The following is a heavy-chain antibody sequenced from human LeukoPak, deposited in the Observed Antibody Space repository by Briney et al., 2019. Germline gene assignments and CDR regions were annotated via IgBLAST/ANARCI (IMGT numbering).Heavy chain of an antibody. V-gene: IGHV3-23*01. CDR3: AKGRDSSGWYLWDAFDI. CDR2: ISGSGGST. J-gene: IGHJ3*02. CDR1: GFTFSSYA. D-gene: IGHD6-19*01. Sequence: SGGSLRLSCAASGFTFSSYAMSWVRQAPGKGLEWVSAISGSGGSTYYADSVKGRFTISRDNSKNTLYLQMNSLRAEDTAVYYCAKGRDSSGWYLWDAFDIWGQGTMVTVSS.